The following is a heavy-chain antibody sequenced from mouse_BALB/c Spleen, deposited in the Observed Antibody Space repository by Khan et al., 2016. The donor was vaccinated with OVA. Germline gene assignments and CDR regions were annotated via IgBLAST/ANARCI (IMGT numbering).Heavy chain of an antibody. D-gene: IGHD1-1*01. Sequence: EVQLQESGPSLVNPSQTLSLTCSVSGDSITSGYWNWIRKFPGNKLEYMGYINYSGSTYYNPSLKSRISITRDTSKNQYYLQLISVTTEDTATYXCASNYYGSSYWYFDVWGAGTTVTVSS. CDR3: ASNYYGSSYWYFDV. CDR1: GDSITSGY. V-gene: IGHV3-8*02. J-gene: IGHJ1*01. CDR2: INYSGST.